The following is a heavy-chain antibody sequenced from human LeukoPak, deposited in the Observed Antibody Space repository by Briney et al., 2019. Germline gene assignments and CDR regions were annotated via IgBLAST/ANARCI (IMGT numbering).Heavy chain of an antibody. Sequence: EASVKVSCKASGYTFSNLAMHWVRQAPGQRLEWVGWINTGNGNTKYSQKFQDRITITRDTSTSTAYMELRSLRSEDTAVYYCARDDSSGWYLFDYWGQGTLVTVSS. J-gene: IGHJ4*02. CDR1: GYTFSNLA. V-gene: IGHV1-3*04. CDR2: INTGNGNT. D-gene: IGHD6-19*01. CDR3: ARDDSSGWYLFDY.